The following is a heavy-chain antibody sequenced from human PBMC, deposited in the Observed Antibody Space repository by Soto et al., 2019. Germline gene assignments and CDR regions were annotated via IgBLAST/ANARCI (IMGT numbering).Heavy chain of an antibody. Sequence: GASVKVSCKASGGTFSSYAISWVRQAPGQGLEWMGGIIPIFGTANYAQKFQGRVTITADESTSTAYMELSSLRSEDTAVYYCARGLWFGELLYHFDYWGQGTLVTVSS. CDR2: IIPIFGTA. CDR1: GGTFSSYA. V-gene: IGHV1-69*13. D-gene: IGHD3-10*01. CDR3: ARGLWFGELLYHFDY. J-gene: IGHJ4*02.